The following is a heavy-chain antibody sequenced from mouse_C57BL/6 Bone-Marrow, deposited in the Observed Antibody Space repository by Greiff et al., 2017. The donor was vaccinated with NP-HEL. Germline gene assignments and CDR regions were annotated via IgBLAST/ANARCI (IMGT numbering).Heavy chain of an antibody. J-gene: IGHJ4*01. CDR2: ISSGSSTI. Sequence: EVMLVESGGGLVKPGGSLKLSCAASGFTFSDYGMHWVRQAPEKGLEWVAYISSGSSTIYYADTVKGRFTISRDNAKNTLFLQMTSLRSEDTAMYYCARSGSSLYYAMDYWGQGTSVTVSS. D-gene: IGHD1-1*01. CDR1: GFTFSDYG. V-gene: IGHV5-17*01. CDR3: ARSGSSLYYAMDY.